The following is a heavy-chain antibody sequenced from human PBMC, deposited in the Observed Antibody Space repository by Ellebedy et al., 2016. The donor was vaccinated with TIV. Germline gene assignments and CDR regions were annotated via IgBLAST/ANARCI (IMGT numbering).Heavy chain of an antibody. J-gene: IGHJ4*02. Sequence: GESLKIPCAASGFTFSDYHMSWIRQAPGRGLEWISYINTGSSYTKYADSVWGRFTISRDNSKRSLYLQMNNLRVEDTGVYYCAREGNHKPFDYWGQGTLVTVSS. CDR3: AREGNHKPFDY. CDR2: INTGSSYT. V-gene: IGHV3-11*06. D-gene: IGHD3-10*01. CDR1: GFTFSDYH.